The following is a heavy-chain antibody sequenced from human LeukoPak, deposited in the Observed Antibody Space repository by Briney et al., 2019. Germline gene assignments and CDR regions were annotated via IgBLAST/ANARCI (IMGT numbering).Heavy chain of an antibody. J-gene: IGHJ4*02. CDR1: GFTFSDYS. D-gene: IGHD5-18*01. V-gene: IGHV3-48*01. Sequence: PGGSLRLPCAASGFTFSDYSMEWVRQAPGKGLEWISYISSTSTTIYYADSVKGRFTISRDNSKNTLYLQMNSLRAEDTAVYYCAKVAPGYTFLFDYWGQGTLVTVSS. CDR2: ISSTSTTI. CDR3: AKVAPGYTFLFDY.